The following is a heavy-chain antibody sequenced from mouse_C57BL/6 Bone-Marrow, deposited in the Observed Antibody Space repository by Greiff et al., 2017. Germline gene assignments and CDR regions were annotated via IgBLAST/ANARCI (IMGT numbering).Heavy chain of an antibody. Sequence: EVKLVESGGGLVQPGGSLKLSCAASGFTFSDYYMYWVRQTPEKRLEWVAYISNGGGSTYYPDTVKGRFTISRDNAKNTRYLQMSRLKSEDTAMYYCARAGSEAYWGQGTLVTVSA. V-gene: IGHV5-12*01. CDR2: ISNGGGST. J-gene: IGHJ3*01. CDR3: ARAGSEAY. D-gene: IGHD1-1*01. CDR1: GFTFSDYY.